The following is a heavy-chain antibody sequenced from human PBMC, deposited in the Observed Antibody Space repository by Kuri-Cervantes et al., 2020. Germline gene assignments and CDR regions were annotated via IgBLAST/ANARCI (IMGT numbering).Heavy chain of an antibody. Sequence: ESLKISCAVYGGSFSGYYWSWIRQPPGKGLEWIGEINHSGSTNYNPSLKSRVTISVDTSKNQFSLKLSSVTAADTAVYYCARAVVAAPWGQGTLVTVSS. V-gene: IGHV4-34*01. CDR1: GGSFSGYY. D-gene: IGHD2-15*01. CDR3: ARAVVAAP. J-gene: IGHJ5*02. CDR2: INHSGST.